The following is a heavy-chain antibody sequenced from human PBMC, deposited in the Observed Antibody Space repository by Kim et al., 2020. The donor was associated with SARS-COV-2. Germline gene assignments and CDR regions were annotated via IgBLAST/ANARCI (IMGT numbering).Heavy chain of an antibody. Sequence: SETLSLTCTVSGGSISSYYWSWIRQPPGKGLEWIGYIYYSGSTNYNPSLKSRVTISVDTSKNQFSLKLSSVTAADTAVYYCARGNGGGSYTPRNLDYWGPGTLVPVSS. CDR3: ARGNGGGSYTPRNLDY. J-gene: IGHJ4*02. CDR2: IYYSGST. V-gene: IGHV4-59*01. D-gene: IGHD1-26*01. CDR1: GGSISSYY.